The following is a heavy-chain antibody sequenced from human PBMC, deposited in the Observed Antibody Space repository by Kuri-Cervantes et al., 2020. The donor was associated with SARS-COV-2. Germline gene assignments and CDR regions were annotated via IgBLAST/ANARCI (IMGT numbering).Heavy chain of an antibody. CDR3: AKAELERQEGYYYYGMDV. CDR1: GFTFSSYA. J-gene: IGHJ6*02. V-gene: IGHV3-23*01. Sequence: GESLKISCAASGFTFSSYAMSWVRQAPGKGLEWVSAISGSGGSTYYADSVKGRFTISRDNSKNTLYLQMNSLRAEDTAVYYCAKAELERQEGYYYYGMDVWAKGPRSPSP. CDR2: ISGSGGST. D-gene: IGHD1-1*01.